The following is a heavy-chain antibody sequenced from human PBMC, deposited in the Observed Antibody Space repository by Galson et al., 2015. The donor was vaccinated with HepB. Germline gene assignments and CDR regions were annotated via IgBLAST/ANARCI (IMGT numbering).Heavy chain of an antibody. Sequence: SVKVSCKASGYTFTSDDINWVRQAPGQGLEWMGWMNPNSGNTGFAQRFQGRVTMTRNISLNTAYMELRSLRSDDTAIYYCARVMRGGRQGLGWPALHLWGQGTLVTVPS. CDR1: GYTFTSDD. CDR2: MNPNSGNT. V-gene: IGHV1-8*01. D-gene: IGHD6-19*01. J-gene: IGHJ5*02. CDR3: ARVMRGGRQGLGWPALHL.